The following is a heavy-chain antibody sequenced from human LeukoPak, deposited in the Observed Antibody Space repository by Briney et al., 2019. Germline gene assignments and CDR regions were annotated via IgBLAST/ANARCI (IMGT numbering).Heavy chain of an antibody. CDR3: APLGYFSSTSCRDGIDY. J-gene: IGHJ4*02. V-gene: IGHV3-43*02. CDR2: ISGDGGST. Sequence: GGSLRLSCAASGFTFDDYAMHWVRHAPGKGLEWVSLISGDGGSTYYADSVKGRFTSSRDNSKNSLYLQINSLRTEDTALYYCAPLGYFSSTSCRDGIDYWGQGTLVTVSS. CDR1: GFTFDDYA. D-gene: IGHD2-2*01.